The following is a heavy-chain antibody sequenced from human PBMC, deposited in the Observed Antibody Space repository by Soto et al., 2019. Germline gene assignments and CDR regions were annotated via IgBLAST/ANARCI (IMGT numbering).Heavy chain of an antibody. CDR1: DGSVSSGSYY. CDR2: IYSSGST. Sequence: QVQLQESGPGLVKPSETLSLTCTVSDGSVSSGSYYWSWIRQPPGKGLEWIGYIYSSGSTLYNPSLKSRVIISADASMNQFSLKLRSVTAADTAVYYCARDSVAFFDSWCQGTLVTVSS. J-gene: IGHJ4*02. V-gene: IGHV4-61*01. D-gene: IGHD2-15*01. CDR3: ARDSVAFFDS.